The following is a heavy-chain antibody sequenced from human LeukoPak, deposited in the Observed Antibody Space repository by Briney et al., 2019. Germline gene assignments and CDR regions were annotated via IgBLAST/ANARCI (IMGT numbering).Heavy chain of an antibody. J-gene: IGHJ4*02. CDR3: AREGPRGNSQFDY. CDR2: SWNGSNI. D-gene: IGHD2/OR15-2a*01. Sequence: PGGSLRFSGAASGSTFDDYAMHWLRQAPGKGVEWAPGSWNGSNIYYTDSVKGRLTISRDNSKNTLYLQMNSLRAEDTAMYYCAREGPRGNSQFDYWGQGTLVTVSS. CDR1: GSTFDDYA. V-gene: IGHV3-20*04.